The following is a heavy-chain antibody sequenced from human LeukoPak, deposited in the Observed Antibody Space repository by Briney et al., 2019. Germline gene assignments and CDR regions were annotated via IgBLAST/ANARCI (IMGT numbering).Heavy chain of an antibody. V-gene: IGHV3-30*02. J-gene: IGHJ4*02. CDR1: GFTFSSFG. CDR3: AKGSDRSGSYYLDY. D-gene: IGHD3-10*01. Sequence: GGSLRLSCAASGFTFSSFGMHWVRQAPGKGLEWVAFIRFDGSNEYYTDSVKGRFTISRDNSKNTLYLQMNRLRAGDTAVYYCAKGSDRSGSYYLDYWGQGTLVTVSS. CDR2: IRFDGSNE.